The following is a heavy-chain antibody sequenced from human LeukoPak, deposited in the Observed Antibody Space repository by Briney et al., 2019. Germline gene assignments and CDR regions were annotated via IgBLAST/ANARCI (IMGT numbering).Heavy chain of an antibody. CDR3: AKTSSGWYDLDY. Sequence: GGSLRLSCAASGFTFSSYGMHWVRQAPGKGLEWVAVIWYDGSNKYYADSVKGRFTISGDNSKNTLYLQMNSLRAEDTAVYYCAKTSSGWYDLDYWGQGTLVTVSS. D-gene: IGHD6-19*01. J-gene: IGHJ4*02. CDR2: IWYDGSNK. CDR1: GFTFSSYG. V-gene: IGHV3-33*06.